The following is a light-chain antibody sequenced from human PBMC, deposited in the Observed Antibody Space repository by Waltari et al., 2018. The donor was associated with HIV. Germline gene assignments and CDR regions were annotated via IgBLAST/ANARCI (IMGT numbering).Light chain of an antibody. V-gene: IGLV2-23*02. CDR1: SSDVGGYNY. J-gene: IGLJ1*01. Sequence: QSALTQPASVSGSPGQSITISCTGTSSDVGGYNYVSWDQQHPGKAPKLMIYDVSKRPSGVANRFAGSKSGNTASLTISGLQAEDEADYCCCSYAGSSTYVFGTGTKVTVL. CDR2: DVS. CDR3: CSYAGSSTYV.